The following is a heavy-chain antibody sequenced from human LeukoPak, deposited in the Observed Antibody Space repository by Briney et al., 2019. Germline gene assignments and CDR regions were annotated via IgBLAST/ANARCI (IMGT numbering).Heavy chain of an antibody. D-gene: IGHD1-7*01. J-gene: IGHJ4*02. V-gene: IGHV3-74*01. CDR1: GFTFSSYW. CDR2: IKSDGTYT. CDR3: IRDDGNYGIDY. Sequence: QPGGSLRLSCAASGFTFSSYWMHWVRQAPGKGLVWVSRIKSDGTYTDYMDPVKGRFTISRDNAKNTLFLQMNSLRADDTAVYYCIRDDGNYGIDYWGQGTLVTVSS.